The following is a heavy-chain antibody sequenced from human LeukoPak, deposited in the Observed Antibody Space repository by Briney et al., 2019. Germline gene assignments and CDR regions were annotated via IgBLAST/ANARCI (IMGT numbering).Heavy chain of an antibody. CDR3: AADSTADY. V-gene: IGHV3-33*08. J-gene: IGHJ4*02. CDR2: IWYDGSNK. CDR1: GFTFSSFA. Sequence: GGSLRLSCAASGFTFSSFAMSWVRQAPGKGLEWVAVIWYDGSNKYYADSVKGRFTISRDNSKNTLYLQMNSLRAEDTAVYYCAADSTADYWGQGTLVTVSS. D-gene: IGHD2-2*01.